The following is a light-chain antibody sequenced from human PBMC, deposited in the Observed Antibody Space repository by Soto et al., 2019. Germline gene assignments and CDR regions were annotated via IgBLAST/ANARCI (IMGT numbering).Light chain of an antibody. V-gene: IGKV3-20*01. J-gene: IGKJ1*01. CDR3: QQYGSSPWT. CDR2: GAS. Sequence: EILLTQSPGTLSLSPGERATLSCRASQSVSSSYLAWYQQKPGQAPRLLIYGASSRATGIPDRFSGSGSGTDFTLTISRLEPEDLAVYYCQQYGSSPWTVGQGTKVEIK. CDR1: QSVSSSY.